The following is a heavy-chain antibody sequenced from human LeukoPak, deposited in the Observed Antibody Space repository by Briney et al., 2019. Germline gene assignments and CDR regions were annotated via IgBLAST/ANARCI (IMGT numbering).Heavy chain of an antibody. D-gene: IGHD4-17*01. CDR3: ARFYYGDFTFDY. J-gene: IGHJ4*02. V-gene: IGHV4-34*01. Sequence: SETLSLTCAVYGGSFSGYYWSWIRQPPGKGLEWTGEINHSGSTNYNPSLKSRVTISVDTSKNQFSLKLSSVTAADTAVYYCARFYYGDFTFDYWGQGTLVTVSS. CDR1: GGSFSGYY. CDR2: INHSGST.